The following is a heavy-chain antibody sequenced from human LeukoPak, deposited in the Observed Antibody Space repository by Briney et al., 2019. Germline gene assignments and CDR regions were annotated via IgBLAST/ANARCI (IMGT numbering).Heavy chain of an antibody. V-gene: IGHV1-69*10. D-gene: IGHD3-3*01. Sequence: SVKVSCKASGGTFSNYAISWVRQAPGQGLEWMGGIIPMFGVANYAQKFQGRVTITADKSTSIAYMELSSLRSEDTAMYYCARRNYDFWRRFEDNWFDPWGQGTLVTVSS. CDR1: GGTFSNYA. CDR2: IIPMFGVA. J-gene: IGHJ5*02. CDR3: ARRNYDFWRRFEDNWFDP.